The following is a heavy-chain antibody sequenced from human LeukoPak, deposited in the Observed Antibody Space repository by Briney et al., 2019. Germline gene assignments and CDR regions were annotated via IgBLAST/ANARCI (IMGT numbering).Heavy chain of an antibody. CDR2: IYNSANT. J-gene: IGHJ3*02. D-gene: IGHD5-12*01. CDR3: ARHSRSAYTGYENAFDI. Sequence: SETLSLTCTVSGDSISSSSYCWDWIRQPPGKGLEWIGDIYNSANTHYNPSLKTRITMSVDTSKNQFSLKLNSVTAADTGIYYCARHSRSAYTGYENAFDIWGQGTMVTVSS. V-gene: IGHV4-39*01. CDR1: GDSISSSSYC.